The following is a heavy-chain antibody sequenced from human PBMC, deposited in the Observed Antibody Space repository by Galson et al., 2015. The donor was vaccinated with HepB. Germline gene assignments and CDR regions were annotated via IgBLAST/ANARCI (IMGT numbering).Heavy chain of an antibody. Sequence: SVKVSCKASGGTFSSYAISWVRQAPGQGLEWMGGIIPIFSTANYAQKFQGRVTITADESTSTAYMELSSLRSEDTAVYYCARALDYNPPYYYYGMDVWGQGTTVTVSS. CDR2: IIPIFSTA. V-gene: IGHV1-69*13. CDR1: GGTFSSYA. D-gene: IGHD4-11*01. CDR3: ARALDYNPPYYYYGMDV. J-gene: IGHJ6*02.